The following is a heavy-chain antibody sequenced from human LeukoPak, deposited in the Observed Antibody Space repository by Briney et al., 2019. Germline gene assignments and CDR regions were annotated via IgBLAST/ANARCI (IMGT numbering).Heavy chain of an antibody. CDR2: INHSGST. Sequence: SETLSLACAVYGGSFSGYYWSWIRQPPGKGLEWIGEINHSGSTNYNPSPKSRVTISVDTSKNQFSLKLSSVTAADTAVYYCARGRITIFGARPFDYWGQGTLVTVSS. V-gene: IGHV4-34*01. CDR1: GGSFSGYY. J-gene: IGHJ4*02. CDR3: ARGRITIFGARPFDY. D-gene: IGHD3-3*01.